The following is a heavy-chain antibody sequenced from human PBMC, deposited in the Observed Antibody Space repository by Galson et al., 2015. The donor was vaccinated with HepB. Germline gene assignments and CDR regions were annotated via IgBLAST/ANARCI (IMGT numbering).Heavy chain of an antibody. J-gene: IGHJ4*02. CDR2: MKQDGGEK. CDR1: GFTFHNYW. D-gene: IGHD1-26*01. Sequence: LRLSCAASGFTFHNYWMNWVRHTPGKGLEWVASMKQDGGEKHYLDAVRGRFAISGGAATNSLLLQMNSLRAEDTALYHCARGRGSFPRHYFDSWGQGTLVTVSS. CDR3: ARGRGSFPRHYFDS. V-gene: IGHV3-7*03.